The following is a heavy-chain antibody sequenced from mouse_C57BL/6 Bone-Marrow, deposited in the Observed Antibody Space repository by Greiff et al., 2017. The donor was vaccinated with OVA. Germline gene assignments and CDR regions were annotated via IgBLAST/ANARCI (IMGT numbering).Heavy chain of an antibody. CDR1: GFNIKDDY. J-gene: IGHJ1*03. CDR2: IDPENGDT. V-gene: IGHV14-4*01. Sequence: EVQLQQSGAELVRPGASVKLSCTASGFNIKDDYMHWVKQRPEQGLEWIGWIDPENGDTEYASKFQGKATITADTSSNTAYLQLSSLTSEDTAVYYCTTDYYGDFDVWGTGTTVTVSS. CDR3: TTDYYGDFDV. D-gene: IGHD1-1*01.